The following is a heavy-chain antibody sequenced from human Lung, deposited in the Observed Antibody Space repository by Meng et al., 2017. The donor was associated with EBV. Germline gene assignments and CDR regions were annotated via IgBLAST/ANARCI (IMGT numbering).Heavy chain of an antibody. J-gene: IGHJ4*02. Sequence: HVQLQEAGPGLVKPSQTLSLTCTVSGGPISSDGYYWSWIRQPPGKGLEWIGYIYYSGSTYYNPSLKSRVTISVDTSKNQFSLKLSSVTAADTAVYYCAREWCSGGSCYPDYWGQGTLDTVSS. D-gene: IGHD2-15*01. CDR2: IYYSGST. V-gene: IGHV4-30-4*01. CDR1: GGPISSDGYY. CDR3: AREWCSGGSCYPDY.